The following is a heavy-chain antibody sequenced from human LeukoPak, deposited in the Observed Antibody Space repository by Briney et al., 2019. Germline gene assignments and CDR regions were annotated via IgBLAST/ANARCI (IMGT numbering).Heavy chain of an antibody. J-gene: IGHJ4*02. CDR1: GFTFSSYA. V-gene: IGHV3-30*18. CDR3: AKGGYCSGGSCPDY. CDR2: ISYDGSNK. Sequence: PGGSLRLSCAASGFTFSSYAMSWVRQAPGKGLEWVAVISYDGSNKYYADSVKGRFTISRDNSKNTLYLQMNSLRAEDTAVYYCAKGGYCSGGSCPDYWGQGTLVTVSS. D-gene: IGHD2-15*01.